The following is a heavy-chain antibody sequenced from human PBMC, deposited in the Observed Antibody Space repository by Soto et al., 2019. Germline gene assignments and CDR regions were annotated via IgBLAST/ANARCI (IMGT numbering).Heavy chain of an antibody. CDR2: INHSGST. Sequence: SDTLSLTCAVYGGSFSGYYSSWIRQPPGKGLEWIGEINHSGSTNYNPSLKSRVTISVDASKNQFSLKLSSVTAADTTVYYCASSMTTVPDYWGQGTLVTVSS. J-gene: IGHJ4*02. CDR1: GGSFSGYY. CDR3: ASSMTTVPDY. D-gene: IGHD4-4*01. V-gene: IGHV4-34*01.